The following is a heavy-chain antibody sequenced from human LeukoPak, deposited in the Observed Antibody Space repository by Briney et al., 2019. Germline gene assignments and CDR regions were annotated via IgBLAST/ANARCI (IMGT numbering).Heavy chain of an antibody. V-gene: IGHV4-39*01. CDR2: MYSSGNT. CDR1: GPPLSSGYYY. CDR3: ARHPDCSSSSCYRWFDP. Sequence: PSETLSLTCTVSGPPLSSGYYYWGWIRQAPGKGLAWIASMYSSGNTYYNPSLQSRVTISVDTSKNQFSLTLSSVTAADTAVYYCARHPDCSSSSCYRWFDPWGQGILVTVSS. J-gene: IGHJ5*02. D-gene: IGHD2-2*02.